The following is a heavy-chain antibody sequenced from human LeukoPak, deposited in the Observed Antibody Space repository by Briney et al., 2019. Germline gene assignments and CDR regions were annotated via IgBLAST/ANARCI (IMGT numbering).Heavy chain of an antibody. CDR2: IYYSGST. Sequence: SETLSLTCTVSGGSISSYYWSWIRQPPGKGLEWIGYIYYSGSTNYNPSLKSRVTTSVDTSKNQFSLKLSSVTAADTAVYYCARHFLWSGELMAFDYWGQGTLVTVSS. D-gene: IGHD3-10*01. V-gene: IGHV4-59*08. CDR1: GGSISSYY. J-gene: IGHJ4*02. CDR3: ARHFLWSGELMAFDY.